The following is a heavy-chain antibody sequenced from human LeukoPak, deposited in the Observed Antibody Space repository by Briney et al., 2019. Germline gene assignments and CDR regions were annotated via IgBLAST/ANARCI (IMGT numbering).Heavy chain of an antibody. CDR1: GASISNNNFY. CDR2: INHSGST. Sequence: SETLSLTCDVSGASISNNNFYWGWIRQPPGKGLEWIGEINHSGSTNYNPSLKSRVTISVGTSRNQFSLKLSSVTAADTAVYYCARGAGNSGWYNYWGQGTLVTVSS. CDR3: ARGAGNSGWYNY. J-gene: IGHJ4*02. V-gene: IGHV4-39*07. D-gene: IGHD6-19*01.